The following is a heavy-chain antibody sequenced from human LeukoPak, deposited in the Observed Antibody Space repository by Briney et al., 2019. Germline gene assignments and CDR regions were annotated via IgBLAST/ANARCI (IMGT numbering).Heavy chain of an antibody. V-gene: IGHV4-59*01. CDR3: ARVTRAAGTPGVDY. D-gene: IGHD6-13*01. Sequence: SETLSLTCTVSGGSISSYYWRWIRQPPGKGLEWIGYIYYSGSTNYNPSLKSRVTISVDTSKNQFSLKLSSVTAADTAVYYCARVTRAAGTPGVDYWGQGTLVTVSS. J-gene: IGHJ4*02. CDR2: IYYSGST. CDR1: GGSISSYY.